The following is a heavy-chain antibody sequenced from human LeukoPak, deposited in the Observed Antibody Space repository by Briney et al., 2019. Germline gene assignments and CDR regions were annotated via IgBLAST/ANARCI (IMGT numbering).Heavy chain of an antibody. CDR2: ISSSSSTI. V-gene: IGHV3-48*04. D-gene: IGHD2-2*01. CDR1: GFTFSSYS. CDR3: ARGVVVAPRSAFDI. Sequence: QPGGSLRLSCAASGFTFSSYSMNWVRQAPGKGLEWVSYISSSSSTIYYADPVKGRFTISRDNAKNSLSLQMNSLRVEDTAVYYCARGVVVAPRSAFDIWGQGTMVTVSS. J-gene: IGHJ3*02.